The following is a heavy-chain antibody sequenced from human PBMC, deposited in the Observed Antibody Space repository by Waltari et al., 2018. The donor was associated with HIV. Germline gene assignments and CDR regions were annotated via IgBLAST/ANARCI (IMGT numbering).Heavy chain of an antibody. CDR2: VYPADSDT. D-gene: IGHD3-10*01. CDR3: AGLGSYGSGSRPFFFDY. CDR1: GYSFTSYW. J-gene: IGHJ4*02. Sequence: EVQLVQSGAEVKKPGESLKISCKGSGYSFTSYWIAWVRQMPGKGLEWMGIVYPADSDTTSSPPFHGQVTISAYKSITPAYLQWRSLEASDSAIYYCAGLGSYGSGSRPFFFDYWGQGTLVTVSS. V-gene: IGHV5-51*03.